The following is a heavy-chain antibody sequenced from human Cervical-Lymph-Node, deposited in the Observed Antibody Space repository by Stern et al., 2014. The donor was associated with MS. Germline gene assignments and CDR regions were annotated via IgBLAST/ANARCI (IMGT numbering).Heavy chain of an antibody. CDR2: IYQDGST. CDR3: ARVDDCSGGTCFSTSWFDP. J-gene: IGHJ5*02. Sequence: QLQLQESGPGLVKPSETLSLTCTVSGGSFNNYYWSWIRQPPGKGLECIGYIYQDGSTKYNPSLKSRVTISLHTSKKQFSLRLTSVTAADTAVYYCARVDDCSGGTCFSTSWFDPWGQGTLVTVSS. V-gene: IGHV4-59*01. D-gene: IGHD2-15*01. CDR1: GGSFNNYY.